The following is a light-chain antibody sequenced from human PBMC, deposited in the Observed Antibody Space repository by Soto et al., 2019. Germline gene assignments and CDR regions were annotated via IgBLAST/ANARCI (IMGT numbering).Light chain of an antibody. CDR3: QQYHNWPIT. J-gene: IGKJ5*01. Sequence: IVLTESPATLSLSPGRRASLSCRASQNSSSYLIWYQQKPGQAPRLLIYDVSNRATGIPARFSGSGSGTEFTLTISSLQSEDFAVYYCQQYHNWPITFGQGTLLEIK. CDR1: QNSSSY. CDR2: DVS. V-gene: IGKV3-15*01.